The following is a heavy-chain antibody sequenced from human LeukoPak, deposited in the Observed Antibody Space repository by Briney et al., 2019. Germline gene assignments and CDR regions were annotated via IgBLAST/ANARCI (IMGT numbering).Heavy chain of an antibody. CDR1: GGPISSYY. CDR2: IYYSGST. Sequence: SETLSLTCTVSGGPISSYYWSWIRQPPGKGLEWIGYIYYSGSTNYNPSLKSRVTISLDKSKNQFSLKLNSVTAADTAVYYCARVGALGGHDFWGQGSLVTVSS. D-gene: IGHD1-26*01. J-gene: IGHJ4*02. CDR3: ARVGALGGHDF. V-gene: IGHV4-59*12.